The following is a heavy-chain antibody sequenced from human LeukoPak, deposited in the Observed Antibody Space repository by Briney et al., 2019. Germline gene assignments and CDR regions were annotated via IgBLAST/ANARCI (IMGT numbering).Heavy chain of an antibody. CDR3: AREERLIAATGRGAFDY. D-gene: IGHD6-13*01. CDR1: GGTFISYA. V-gene: IGHV1-69*05. CDR2: IIPIFGTA. J-gene: IGHJ4*02. Sequence: SVKVSCKASGGTFISYAISWVRQAPGQGLEWMGGIIPIFGTANYAQKFQGRVTMTRDTSTGTVYMELSSLRSEDTAVYYCAREERLIAATGRGAFDYWGQGTLVTVSS.